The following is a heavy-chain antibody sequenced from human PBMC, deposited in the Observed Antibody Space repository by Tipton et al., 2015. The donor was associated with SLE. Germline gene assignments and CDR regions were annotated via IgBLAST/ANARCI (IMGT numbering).Heavy chain of an antibody. Sequence: LRLSCTVSGGSISSSSYYWGWIRQPPGKELEWIGTIYYSGNTYYNPSLKSRVTISVDTSKNQFSLNLTSVTAADTAVYYCARHRDTSGYSHYGMDVWGQGSTVTVSS. CDR3: ARHRDTSGYSHYGMDV. J-gene: IGHJ6*02. CDR1: GGSISSSSYY. D-gene: IGHD3-22*01. V-gene: IGHV4-39*07. CDR2: IYYSGNT.